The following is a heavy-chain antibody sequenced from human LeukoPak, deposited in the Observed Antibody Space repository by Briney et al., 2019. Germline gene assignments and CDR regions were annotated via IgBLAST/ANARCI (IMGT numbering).Heavy chain of an antibody. CDR1: GGSISGHH. CDR2: FYDSGDF. V-gene: IGHV4-59*08. D-gene: IGHD1-26*01. Sequence: SETLSLTCTVSGGSISGHHWTWIRQPPGTGLEWIGCFYDSGDFTYNPSLKSRVTIWMDMSNNQFSLTMSSVTAADTAMYYCARLLRPGGRKGDAFDIWGQGTLVTVSS. CDR3: ARLLRPGGRKGDAFDI. J-gene: IGHJ3*02.